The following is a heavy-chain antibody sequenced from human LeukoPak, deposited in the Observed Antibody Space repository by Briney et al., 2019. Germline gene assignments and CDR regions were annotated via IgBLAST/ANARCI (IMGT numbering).Heavy chain of an antibody. CDR3: ARESSLYDSSGYSLDY. Sequence: GGSLRLSCAASGFTVSSNYMSWIRQAPGKGLEWVSYISSSGSTIYYADSVKGRFTISRDNAKNSLHLQMSSLRAEDTAVYYCARESSLYDSSGYSLDYWGQGTLVTVSS. CDR1: GFTVSSNY. CDR2: ISSSGSTI. J-gene: IGHJ4*02. D-gene: IGHD3-22*01. V-gene: IGHV3-11*01.